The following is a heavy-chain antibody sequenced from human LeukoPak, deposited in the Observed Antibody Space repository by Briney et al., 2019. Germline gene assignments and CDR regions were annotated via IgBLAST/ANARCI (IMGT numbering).Heavy chain of an antibody. CDR2: ISSSGSTI. CDR1: GFTFSDYY. J-gene: IGHJ4*02. CDR3: AKDSSHVSGNYDYLDY. D-gene: IGHD1-26*01. Sequence: PGGSLRLSCAASGFTFSDYYMSWIRQAPGKGLEWVSYISSSGSTIYYADSVKGRFTISRDNSKNTLDLQMNSLRADDTAVYYCAKDSSHVSGNYDYLDYWGQGALVTASS. V-gene: IGHV3-11*01.